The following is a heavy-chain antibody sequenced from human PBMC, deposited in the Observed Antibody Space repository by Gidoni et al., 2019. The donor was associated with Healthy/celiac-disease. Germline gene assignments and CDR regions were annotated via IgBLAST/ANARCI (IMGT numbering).Heavy chain of an antibody. V-gene: IGHV1-69*04. D-gene: IGHD1-26*01. Sequence: QVQLVQSGAEVKKPGSSVKVSGKASGGTFSSYANSLVRQAPGQGLEWMGRIIPILGIANYAQKFQGRVTITADKSTSTAYMELSSLRSEDTAVYYCARDLYSGSYYYYGMDVWGQGTTVTVSS. CDR2: IIPILGIA. CDR1: GGTFSSYA. J-gene: IGHJ6*02. CDR3: ARDLYSGSYYYYGMDV.